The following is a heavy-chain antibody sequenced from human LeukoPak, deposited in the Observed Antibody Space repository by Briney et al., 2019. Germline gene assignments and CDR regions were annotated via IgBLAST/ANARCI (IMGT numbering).Heavy chain of an antibody. Sequence: GGSLRLSCSASAFTSSTYAMHSVRQAPGKGLEYVSSITSDGGSTYYADSVKGRFTISRDNSKNTLYLQVNSLRPEDTAVYYCVNDQSGSGSWWGQGTLVTVSS. J-gene: IGHJ4*02. CDR3: VNDQSGSGSW. V-gene: IGHV3-64D*06. CDR2: ITSDGGST. D-gene: IGHD3-10*01. CDR1: AFTSSTYA.